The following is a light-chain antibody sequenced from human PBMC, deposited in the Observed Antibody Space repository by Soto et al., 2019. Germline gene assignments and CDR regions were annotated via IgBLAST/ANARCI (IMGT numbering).Light chain of an antibody. V-gene: IGLV1-51*01. CDR3: GSWDSSLSAYV. J-gene: IGLJ1*01. Sequence: QSVLTQPPSVSAAPGEKVTISCSGRTSNIVNNFVSWYRQLPGAAPQLLIHANNKRPSGIPDRFSGSKSGTSATLGITGFQTGDEADYYCGSWDSSLSAYVFGTGTKLTVL. CDR1: TSNIVNNF. CDR2: ANN.